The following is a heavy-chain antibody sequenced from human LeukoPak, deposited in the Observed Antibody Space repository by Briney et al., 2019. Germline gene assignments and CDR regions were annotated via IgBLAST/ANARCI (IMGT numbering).Heavy chain of an antibody. V-gene: IGHV3-23*01. D-gene: IGHD3-22*01. CDR1: GFTFNYYG. CDR2: ISGSGGST. CDR3: AAQRGGDQKYYYDSSGYLDY. Sequence: PGRSLRLSCAASGFTFNYYGLSWVRQAPGKGLEWVSAISGSGGSTYYADSVKGRFTISRDNSKNTLYLQMNSLRAEDTAVYYCAAQRGGDQKYYYDSSGYLDYWGQGTLVTVSS. J-gene: IGHJ4*02.